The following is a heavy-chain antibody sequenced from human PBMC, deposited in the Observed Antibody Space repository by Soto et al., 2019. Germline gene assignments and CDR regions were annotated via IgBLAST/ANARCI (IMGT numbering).Heavy chain of an antibody. V-gene: IGHV3-7*04. CDR1: GFTFSTYW. D-gene: IGHD2-8*01. J-gene: IGHJ4*02. CDR2: IKGDESEK. Sequence: VQLVESGGGLVQPGGSLRLSCAASGFTFSTYWMSWVRQAPGKGPEWVANIKGDESEKYYVDSVKGRFTISRDNAKNSLYLQMNSLRAEDTAMYYCAREGQNGVPPGDYWVQGTLVIVSS. CDR3: AREGQNGVPPGDY.